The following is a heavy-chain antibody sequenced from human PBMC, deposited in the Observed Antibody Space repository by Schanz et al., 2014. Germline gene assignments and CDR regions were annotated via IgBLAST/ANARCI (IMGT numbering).Heavy chain of an antibody. Sequence: QVQLVQSGDEVKKPGASAKVSCKASGYTFSSYGITWVRQAPGQGLEWMGWINGYNGHTLYAQKFQGRVTMTPDTSTSTSYMELTSLRFDDTAVYYCARGGYSRGWYDRDIAHFDYWGQGTLVTVSS. CDR1: GYTFSSYG. V-gene: IGHV1-18*01. D-gene: IGHD6-19*01. CDR2: INGYNGHT. J-gene: IGHJ4*02. CDR3: ARGGYSRGWYDRDIAHFDY.